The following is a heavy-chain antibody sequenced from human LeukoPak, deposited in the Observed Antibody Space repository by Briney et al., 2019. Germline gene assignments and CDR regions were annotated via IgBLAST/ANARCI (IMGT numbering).Heavy chain of an antibody. CDR1: GYSLTGYY. D-gene: IGHD6-13*01. CDR3: ARWDEYSSSPDY. J-gene: IGHJ4*02. Sequence: ASVKVSCKASGYSLTGYYMHWVRQAPGQGLEWMGWINPNSGETGYAQEFQGRVSMTRDMSISTIYTELARLKSDDTAFYYCARWDEYSSSPDYWGQGSLVTVSS. V-gene: IGHV1-2*02. CDR2: INPNSGET.